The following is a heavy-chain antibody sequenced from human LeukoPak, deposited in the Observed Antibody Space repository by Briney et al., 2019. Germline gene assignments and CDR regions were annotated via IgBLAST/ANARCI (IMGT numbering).Heavy chain of an antibody. CDR3: TTYDFWSGYYMGPWYCYYYMDV. J-gene: IGHJ6*03. V-gene: IGHV3-15*01. Sequence: GGSLRLSCAASGFTFSNAWMSWVRQAPGKGLEWVGRIKSKTDGGTTDYAAPVKGRFTISRDDSKNTLYLQMNSLKTEDTAVYYCTTYDFWSGYYMGPWYCYYYMDVWGKGTTVTVSS. D-gene: IGHD3-3*01. CDR1: GFTFSNAW. CDR2: IKSKTDGGTT.